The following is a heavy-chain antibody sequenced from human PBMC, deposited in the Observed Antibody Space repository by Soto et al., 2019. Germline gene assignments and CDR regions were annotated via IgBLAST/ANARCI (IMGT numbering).Heavy chain of an antibody. V-gene: IGHV4-34*01. CDR2: ITHTGST. CDR3: ARGRITLLKVYAKLISFDL. CDR1: GGPLNDYF. Sequence: SENLSLTCAVYGGPLNDYFWTWIRQPRGKGLEWIGEITHTGSTSYTPSLKSRVSMSVDTSKKQLSLRLTSVTAADTAVYYCARGRITLLKVYAKLISFDLCYPAPLLTLST. D-gene: IGHD2-8*01. J-gene: IGHJ4*03.